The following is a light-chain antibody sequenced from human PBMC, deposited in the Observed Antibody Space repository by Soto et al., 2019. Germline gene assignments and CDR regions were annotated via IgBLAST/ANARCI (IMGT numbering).Light chain of an antibody. V-gene: IGLV2-23*01. J-gene: IGLJ1*01. CDR3: CSYAGASASV. Sequence: SALTQPASVSGSPGQSITISCTGTSSDVGRYNLVSWYQQHPGKAPKLMVYEDSQRPSGVSSRFSGSKSGNTASLTISGLQAEDEADYYCCSYAGASASVFGTGTKLTVL. CDR2: EDS. CDR1: SSDVGRYNL.